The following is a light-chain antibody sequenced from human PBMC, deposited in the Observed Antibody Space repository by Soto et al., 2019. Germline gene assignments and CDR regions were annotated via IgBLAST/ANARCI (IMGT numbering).Light chain of an antibody. CDR3: SSYAGTNNYV. V-gene: IGLV2-8*01. CDR1: SNDVGGYNY. Sequence: QSALTQPPSASGSPGQSVTISCTGTSNDVGGYNYVSWYQQHPGKAPKLMIYEVSKRPSGVPDRFSGSKSGNTASLTASGLQAEDEADYYCSSYAGTNNYVFGTGTKVTVL. J-gene: IGLJ1*01. CDR2: EVS.